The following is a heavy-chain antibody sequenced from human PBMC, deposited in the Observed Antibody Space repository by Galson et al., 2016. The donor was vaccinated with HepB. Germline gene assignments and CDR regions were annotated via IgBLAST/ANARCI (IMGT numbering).Heavy chain of an antibody. CDR2: ISGDGTGT. J-gene: IGHJ4*02. CDR3: ARFTQQWLDRVYYFDY. D-gene: IGHD6-19*01. Sequence: SLRLSCAASGFTFGTYVMSWVRQAPGKGLEWVSAISGDGTGTYYAGSVQGRFTSSRDRSKNTLYLQMNSLRADDTAVYYCARFTQQWLDRVYYFDYWGQGTLVTVSS. V-gene: IGHV3-23*01. CDR1: GFTFGTYV.